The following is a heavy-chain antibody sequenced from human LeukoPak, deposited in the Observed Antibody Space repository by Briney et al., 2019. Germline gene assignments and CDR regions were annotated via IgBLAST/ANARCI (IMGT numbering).Heavy chain of an antibody. CDR3: ARSIGVITMIVVVEYYFDY. J-gene: IGHJ4*02. V-gene: IGHV1-69*13. CDR1: GGTFSSHA. Sequence: ASVKVSCKASGGTFSSHAISWVRQAPGQGLEWMGGIIPIFGTANYAQKFQGRVTITADESTSTAYMELSSLRSEDTAVYYCARSIGVITMIVVVEYYFDYWGQGTLVTVSS. CDR2: IIPIFGTA. D-gene: IGHD3-22*01.